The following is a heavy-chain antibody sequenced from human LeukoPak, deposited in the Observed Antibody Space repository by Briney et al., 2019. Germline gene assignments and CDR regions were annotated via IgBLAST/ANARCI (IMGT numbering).Heavy chain of an antibody. J-gene: IGHJ4*02. D-gene: IGHD3-10*01. Sequence: PGGSLRLSCAASGFTFSSYSMNWVRQAPGKGLEWVSSISSSSSYIYYADSVKGRFTISRDNAKSSLYLQMNSLRAEDTAVYYCTRDLPVPSLVRGIIIYGLIDYWGQGTLVTVSS. CDR1: GFTFSSYS. CDR2: ISSSSSYI. V-gene: IGHV3-21*06. CDR3: TRDLPVPSLVRGIIIYGLIDY.